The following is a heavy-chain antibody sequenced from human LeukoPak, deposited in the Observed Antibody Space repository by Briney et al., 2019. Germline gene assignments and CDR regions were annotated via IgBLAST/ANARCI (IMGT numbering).Heavy chain of an antibody. Sequence: PSETLSLTCAVYGVSFSGYYWSWIRQPPGKGLEWVGEINHSGSTNYNPSLKSRVTISVDTSKNQFSLKLSSVTAADTAVYYCARVAPGYCSGGSCYPYYYYYYMDVWGKGTTVTVSS. CDR1: GVSFSGYY. J-gene: IGHJ6*03. CDR3: ARVAPGYCSGGSCYPYYYYYYMDV. CDR2: INHSGST. D-gene: IGHD2-15*01. V-gene: IGHV4-34*01.